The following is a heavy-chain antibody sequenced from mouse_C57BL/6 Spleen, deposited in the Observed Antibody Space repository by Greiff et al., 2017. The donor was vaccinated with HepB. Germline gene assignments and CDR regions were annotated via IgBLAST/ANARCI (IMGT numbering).Heavy chain of an antibody. Sequence: QVQLKESGAELVRPGASVTLSCKASGYTFTDYEMHWVKQTPVHGLEWIGAIDPETGGTAYNQKFKGKAILTADKSSSTAYMELRSLTSEDSAVYYCTRWGDYDVGAYWGQGTLVTVSA. CDR2: IDPETGGT. CDR1: GYTFTDYE. CDR3: TRWGDYDVGAY. V-gene: IGHV1-15*01. D-gene: IGHD2-4*01. J-gene: IGHJ3*01.